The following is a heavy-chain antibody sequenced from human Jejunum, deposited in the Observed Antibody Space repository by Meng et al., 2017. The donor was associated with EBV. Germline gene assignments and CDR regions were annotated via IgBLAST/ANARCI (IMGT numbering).Heavy chain of an antibody. J-gene: IGHJ5*02. V-gene: IGHV3-21*01. CDR3: ARGPGTPGET. D-gene: IGHD3-10*01. CDR2: ISFSSSYM. CDR1: GFTFSSYT. Sequence: EVQLVESGGXLVKPGXFVILSCAASGFTFSSYTMNWVRQAPGKGLEWVSSISFSSSYMYYADSVKGRFTISRDNAKNSLYLQMNSLRAEDTAVYYCARGPGTPGETWGQGTLVTVSS.